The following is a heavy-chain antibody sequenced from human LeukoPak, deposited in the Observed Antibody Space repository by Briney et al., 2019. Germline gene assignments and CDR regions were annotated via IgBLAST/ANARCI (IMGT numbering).Heavy chain of an antibody. J-gene: IGHJ5*02. Sequence: TGGSLRLSCAASGFTFSDYYMSWIRQAPGKGREWVSYISSSGSTIYYADSVKGRFTNSRDNAKNSLYLQMNSLRAEDTAVYYCARDQYYDSKGWFDPWGQGTLVTVSS. D-gene: IGHD3-22*01. V-gene: IGHV3-11*01. CDR1: GFTFSDYY. CDR3: ARDQYYDSKGWFDP. CDR2: ISSSGSTI.